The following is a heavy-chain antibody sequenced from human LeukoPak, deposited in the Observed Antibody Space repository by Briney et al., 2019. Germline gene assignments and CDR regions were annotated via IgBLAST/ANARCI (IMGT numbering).Heavy chain of an antibody. CDR2: ISAYNGNT. Sequence: GASVKVSCKASGYTFTSYGISWVRQAPGQGLEWMGWISAYNGNTNYAQKLQGRVTMTTDTSTSTAYMELRSLRSDDPAVHYCGIVYGDYKPGAFDIGGQGKMVTV. V-gene: IGHV1-18*01. CDR3: GIVYGDYKPGAFDI. D-gene: IGHD4-17*01. CDR1: GYTFTSYG. J-gene: IGHJ3*02.